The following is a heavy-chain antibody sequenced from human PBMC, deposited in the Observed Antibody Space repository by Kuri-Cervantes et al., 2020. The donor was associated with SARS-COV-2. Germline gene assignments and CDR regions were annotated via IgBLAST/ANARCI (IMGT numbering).Heavy chain of an antibody. J-gene: IGHJ6*02. CDR3: ARDLIAAAGQYYYYGMDV. CDR2: IYTSGST. D-gene: IGHD6-13*01. V-gene: IGHV4-4*07. CDR1: GGSISSYY. Sequence: SETLSLTCTVSGGSISSYYWSWIRQPAGKGLEWIGRIYTSGSTNYNPSLKSRVTMSVDTSKNQFSLKLSSVTAADTAVYHCARDLIAAAGQYYYYGMDVWGQGTTVTVSS.